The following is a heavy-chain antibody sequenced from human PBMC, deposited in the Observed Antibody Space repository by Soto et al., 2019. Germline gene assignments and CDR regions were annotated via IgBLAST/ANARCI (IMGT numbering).Heavy chain of an antibody. J-gene: IGHJ4*02. Sequence: QVQLVQSGAEVKKPGSSVKVSCKASGGTFNNYAISWVRQAPGQGPEWMGGIIPIFGSANYAQRFQGRVTITAVDSTSTAYMELSSLRSEDTAVYYCARGPLRFCSGGSCYSLDYWGQGTPVTVSS. CDR2: IIPIFGSA. CDR1: GGTFNNYA. D-gene: IGHD2-15*01. V-gene: IGHV1-69*01. CDR3: ARGPLRFCSGGSCYSLDY.